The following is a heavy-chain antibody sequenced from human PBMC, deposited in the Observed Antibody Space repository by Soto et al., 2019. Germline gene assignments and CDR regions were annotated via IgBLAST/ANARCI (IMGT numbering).Heavy chain of an antibody. CDR2: ISSNGLST. J-gene: IGHJ4*02. D-gene: IGHD3-16*01. V-gene: IGHV3-74*01. Sequence: PGGSLRLSCVASGFTFSSYWMHWVRQAPGKGLVWVSRISSNGLSTGYADSVKGRFTISRDNAKNTVSLHMNSLRAEDTALHYCAKDRPRGTSGYFFDYSGQGTPVTVSS. CDR3: AKDRPRGTSGYFFDY. CDR1: GFTFSSYW.